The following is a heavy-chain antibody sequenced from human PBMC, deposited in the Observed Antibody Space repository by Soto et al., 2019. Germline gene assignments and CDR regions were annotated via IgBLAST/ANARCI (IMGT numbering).Heavy chain of an antibody. Sequence: SETLSLTCTVSGGSISSRSYYWGWIRQPPGKGLEWIGSIYYSGSTYYNPSLKSRLTISVDRSKNQFTLQLTSVTVADTAVYYCATSYGNAWYTYWGQGTQVTVS. CDR1: GGSISSRSYY. D-gene: IGHD6-13*01. CDR2: IYYSGST. J-gene: IGHJ4*02. CDR3: ATSYGNAWYTY. V-gene: IGHV4-39*06.